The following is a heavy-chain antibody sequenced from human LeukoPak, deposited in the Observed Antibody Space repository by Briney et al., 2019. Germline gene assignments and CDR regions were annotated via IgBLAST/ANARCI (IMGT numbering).Heavy chain of an antibody. V-gene: IGHV3-30-3*01. CDR3: ARDRDYGDYGGWFDP. J-gene: IGHJ5*02. Sequence: GGSLRLSCAASGFTFSTYAMHWVRQAPGKGLEWVSVISYDGSDKYYADSVKGRFTISRDNSKNTLFLQMNSLRAEDTAVYYCARDRDYGDYGGWFDPWGQGTLVTVSS. CDR2: ISYDGSDK. CDR1: GFTFSTYA. D-gene: IGHD4-17*01.